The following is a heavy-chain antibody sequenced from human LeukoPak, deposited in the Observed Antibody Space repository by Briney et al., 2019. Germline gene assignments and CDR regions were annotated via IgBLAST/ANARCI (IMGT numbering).Heavy chain of an antibody. CDR2: IHLSDSYN. D-gene: IGHD1-26*01. CDR1: GYSFTSYR. J-gene: IGHJ3*02. V-gene: IGHV5-10-1*01. Sequence: GESLNTSCKGSGYSFTSYRISWVRQMPGKGLEWMGRIHLSDSYNNYSPSFQGHVTISADKTISTAYLQWISLKASDTDMYYSAGLVRADAFDIWGQGTMVTVSS. CDR3: AGLVRADAFDI.